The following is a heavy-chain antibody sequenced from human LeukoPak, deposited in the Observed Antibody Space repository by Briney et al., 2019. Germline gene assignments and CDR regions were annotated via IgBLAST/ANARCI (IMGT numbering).Heavy chain of an antibody. CDR2: IYYSGST. CDR1: GGSISSGGYS. J-gene: IGHJ5*02. CDR3: ARGPRASIVVVVAATWGFDP. Sequence: PSETLSRTCTVSGGSISSGGYSWSWIRQHPGKGLEWIGYIYYSGSTYYNPSLKSRVTISVDTSKNQFSLKLSSVTAADTAVYYCARGPRASIVVVVAATWGFDPWGQGTLVTVSS. V-gene: IGHV4-31*03. D-gene: IGHD2-15*01.